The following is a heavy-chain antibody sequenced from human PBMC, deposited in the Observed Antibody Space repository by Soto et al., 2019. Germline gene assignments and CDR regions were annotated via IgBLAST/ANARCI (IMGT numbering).Heavy chain of an antibody. CDR1: GGTFSSYA. CDR2: IIPIFGTA. J-gene: IGHJ6*02. D-gene: IGHD7-27*01. Sequence: QVQLVQSGAEVKKPGSSVKVSCKASGGTFSSYAISWARQAPGQGLEWMGGIIPIFGTADYAQKLQGRVTITADESTSTAYMELSSLRSEDTAVYYCATKEMGNYYYGMDVWGQGTKVTVSS. CDR3: ATKEMGNYYYGMDV. V-gene: IGHV1-69*12.